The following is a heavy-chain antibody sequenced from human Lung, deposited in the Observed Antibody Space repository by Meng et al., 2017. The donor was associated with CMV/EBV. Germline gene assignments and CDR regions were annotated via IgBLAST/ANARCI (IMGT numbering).Heavy chain of an antibody. CDR3: ARDSGDDYGDLRRFDP. CDR1: GSISSSSYY. Sequence: GSISSSSYYWGWIRQPPGKGLEWIGSLYYSRNTYYNPSLKSRVTISVDTSKNYFFLKLSSVTAADTAMYFCARDSGDDYGDLRRFDPWGQGTLVTVSS. CDR2: LYYSRNT. D-gene: IGHD4-17*01. V-gene: IGHV4-39*07. J-gene: IGHJ5*02.